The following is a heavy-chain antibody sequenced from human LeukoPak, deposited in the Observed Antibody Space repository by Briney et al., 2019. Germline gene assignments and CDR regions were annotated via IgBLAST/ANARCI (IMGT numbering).Heavy chain of an antibody. J-gene: IGHJ4*02. D-gene: IGHD3-10*01. CDR1: GFTFSSYA. CDR2: ISGSGTGT. CDR3: AKGRTRFGDFDY. Sequence: GGSLRLSCAASGFTFSSYAMSWVRQAPGKGLEWVSAISGSGTGTYYADSVEGRFTISRDNSKNTLYLQMNSLRAEDTAVYYCAKGRTRFGDFDYWGQGTLVTVSS. V-gene: IGHV3-23*01.